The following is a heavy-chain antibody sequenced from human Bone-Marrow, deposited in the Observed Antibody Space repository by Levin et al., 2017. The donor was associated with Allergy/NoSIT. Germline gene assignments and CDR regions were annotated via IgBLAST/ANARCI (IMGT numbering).Heavy chain of an antibody. CDR2: IIPVFGTP. J-gene: IGHJ6*02. CDR3: PRLLALNYKATGRHENRLYYYDVDV. D-gene: IGHD3-10*01. V-gene: IGHV1-69*06. CDR1: GDSFTNYA. Sequence: GASVKVSCKSSGDSFTNYAINWVRQAPGQGLEWMGGIIPVFGTPNYAQRFQGRLTITAARSPSSTFFVLSSLRSEDPAVYYCPRLLALNYKATGRHENRLYYYDVDVWGQGTTVTVSS.